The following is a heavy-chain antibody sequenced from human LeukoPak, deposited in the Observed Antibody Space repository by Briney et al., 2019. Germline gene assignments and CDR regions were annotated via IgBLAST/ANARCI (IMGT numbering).Heavy chain of an antibody. V-gene: IGHV4-39*01. CDR2: GYYSWST. CDR3: ASMGVDTTMVTPEYFQH. D-gene: IGHD5-18*01. J-gene: IGHJ1*01. CDR1: GGSISSSSYY. Sequence: SETLSLTCTVSGGSISSSSYYWGWIRQPPGKELESIGTGYYSWSTYYNPSLKSRVTISVDTSKKQFSLKLSSVTAADTAVYYCASMGVDTTMVTPEYFQHWGQGTLVTVSS.